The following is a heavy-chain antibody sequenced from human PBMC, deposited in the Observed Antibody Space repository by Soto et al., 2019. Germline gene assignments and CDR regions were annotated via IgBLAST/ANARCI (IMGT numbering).Heavy chain of an antibody. D-gene: IGHD1-26*01. CDR3: ARDSGEWEPVPNAFDI. Sequence: ASVKVSCKASGYTFTSYGISWVRQAPGQGLEWMGWISAYNGNTNYAQKLQGRVTMTTDTSTSTAYMELRSLRSEDTAVYYCARDSGEWEPVPNAFDIWGQGTMVTVSS. CDR1: GYTFTSYG. V-gene: IGHV1-18*04. CDR2: ISAYNGNT. J-gene: IGHJ3*02.